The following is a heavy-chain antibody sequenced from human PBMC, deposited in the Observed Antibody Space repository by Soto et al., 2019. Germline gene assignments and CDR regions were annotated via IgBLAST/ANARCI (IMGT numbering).Heavy chain of an antibody. V-gene: IGHV3-21*01. CDR1: GFTFSRYS. CDR3: ARDRGYSYGYPYYFDY. J-gene: IGHJ4*02. Sequence: WGSLRLSCAASGFTFSRYSMNWVRQAPGKGLEWVSSISSSSSYIYYADSVKGRFTISRDNAKNSLYLQMNSLRAEDTAVYYCARDRGYSYGYPYYFDYWGQGTLVTVSS. CDR2: ISSSSSYI. D-gene: IGHD5-18*01.